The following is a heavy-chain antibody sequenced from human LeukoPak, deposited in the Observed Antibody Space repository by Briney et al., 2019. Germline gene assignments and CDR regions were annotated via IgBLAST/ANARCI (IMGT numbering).Heavy chain of an antibody. Sequence: GGYLRLSCVASGFTLRSYVMNWVRQTPGKGLELVSTISRTGGSTYYADSVKGRFTISRDNSKNTLHLQMNRLRAEDSAVYYCALVVTVHYYQYYYMDVWGQGTTVTISS. V-gene: IGHV3-23*01. CDR1: GFTLRSYV. CDR3: ALVVTVHYYQYYYMDV. J-gene: IGHJ6*03. CDR2: ISRTGGST. D-gene: IGHD2-21*02.